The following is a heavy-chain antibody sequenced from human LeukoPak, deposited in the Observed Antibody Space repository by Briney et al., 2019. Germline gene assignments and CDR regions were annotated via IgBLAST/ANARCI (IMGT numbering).Heavy chain of an antibody. CDR3: ARALRYSHGYIY. V-gene: IGHV4-34*01. D-gene: IGHD5-18*01. CDR1: GGSFSGYY. CDR2: INHSGYT. J-gene: IGHJ4*02. Sequence: PSETLSLTCGVYGGSFSGYYYSWIRQPPGKGLEWIGEINHSGYTNYNPSLKSRVTISVDTSKNHFSLKLGSVTAADTAVYYCARALRYSHGYIYWGQGTLVTVSS.